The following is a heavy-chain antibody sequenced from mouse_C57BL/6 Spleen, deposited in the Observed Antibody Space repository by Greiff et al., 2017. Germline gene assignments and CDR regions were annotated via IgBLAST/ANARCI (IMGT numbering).Heavy chain of an antibody. CDR1: GYTFTSYW. CDR3: ARDGGWYFGV. V-gene: IGHV1-61*01. CDR2: IYPSDSET. J-gene: IGHJ1*03. Sequence: QVQLQQPGPELVRPGSSVNLSCKASGYTFTSYWMDWVKQRPGQGLEWIGNIYPSDSETHYNQKFKNKATLTVDKSSSTAYMQLSSLTSEDSAVYYCARDGGWYFGVWGTGTTVTVSS.